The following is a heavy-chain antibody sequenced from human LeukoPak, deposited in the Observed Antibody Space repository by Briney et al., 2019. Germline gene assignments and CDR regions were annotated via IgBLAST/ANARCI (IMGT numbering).Heavy chain of an antibody. D-gene: IGHD3-22*01. J-gene: IGHJ4*02. CDR1: GGTFSSYA. Sequence: ASVKVSCKASGGTFSSYAISWVRQAPGQGLEWMGWINANHGGTNYAQQFQGRVTMTRDTSISTAYMELSRLRSDDAAVYYCARHRDFDSTGYYYPLFDYWGQGTLVTVSS. V-gene: IGHV1-2*02. CDR2: INANHGGT. CDR3: ARHRDFDSTGYYYPLFDY.